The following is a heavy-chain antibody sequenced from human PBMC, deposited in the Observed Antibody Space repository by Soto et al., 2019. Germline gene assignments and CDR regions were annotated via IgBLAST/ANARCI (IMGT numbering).Heavy chain of an antibody. J-gene: IGHJ4*02. Sequence: QVQLQQSGPGLVKPSQTLSLTCAISGDSVSSNSAAWNWIRQSPSRGLEWLGRTYYRSKWYNDYAVSVKSRITINPDTSKNQFSLQLNSVTPEDTAVYYCARAVHGLSFGVVIMPPESWGQGTLVTVSS. CDR2: TYYRSKWYN. D-gene: IGHD3-3*01. CDR1: GDSVSSNSAA. V-gene: IGHV6-1*01. CDR3: ARAVHGLSFGVVIMPPES.